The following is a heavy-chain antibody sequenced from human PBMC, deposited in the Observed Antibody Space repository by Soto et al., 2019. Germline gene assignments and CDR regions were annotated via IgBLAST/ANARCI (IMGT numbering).Heavy chain of an antibody. CDR1: GDSISSHH. V-gene: IGHV4-59*11. Sequence: QVQLQESGPGLVKPSETLSLTCTVSGDSISSHHWSWIRQPPGKGPECIRSIHDSGSTTYNPSLKSRVTISVDTSKNQFSLSLTSVTAADTAVYYCARGGASSIWLDYWGQGILVTVSS. CDR2: IHDSGST. J-gene: IGHJ4*02. D-gene: IGHD6-13*01. CDR3: ARGGASSIWLDY.